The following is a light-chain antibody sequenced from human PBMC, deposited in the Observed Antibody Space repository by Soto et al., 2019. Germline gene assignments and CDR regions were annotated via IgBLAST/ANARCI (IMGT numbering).Light chain of an antibody. Sequence: QAVVTQEPSFSVSPGGTVTLTCGLSSGSVSAGYYPSWYQQTPGQAPRTLIYTTNTRSSGVPDRFSGSILGNKAALTITGAQADDESVYYCVLFMGSGIRVFGGGTKLTVL. V-gene: IGLV8-61*01. CDR2: TTN. J-gene: IGLJ3*02. CDR1: SGSVSAGYY. CDR3: VLFMGSGIRV.